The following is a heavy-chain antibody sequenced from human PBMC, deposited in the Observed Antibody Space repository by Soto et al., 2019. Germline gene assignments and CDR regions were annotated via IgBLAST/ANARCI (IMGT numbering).Heavy chain of an antibody. J-gene: IGHJ3*02. V-gene: IGHV3-23*01. CDR2: ISGSGVLT. D-gene: IGHD1-20*01. CDR1: GFPFSSYA. Sequence: GGSLRPSCVASGFPFSSYAMSWVRQTPGQGLEWVSGISGSGVLTYYADSVKGRFTISRDNSNNTLSLQVHSLRVEDTAVYCCAKRRYHSVFDIPGQATMVTVS. CDR3: AKRRYHSVFDI.